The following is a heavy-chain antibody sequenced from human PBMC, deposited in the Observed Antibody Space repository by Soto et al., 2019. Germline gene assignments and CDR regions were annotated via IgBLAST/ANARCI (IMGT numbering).Heavy chain of an antibody. Sequence: QVQLVQSGAEVKKPGSSVKVSCKASGGTFSSYAISWVRQAPGQGLEWMGGIIPIFGTANYAQKFQGRVTITADVSTSTAYMELSSLRSEDTAVYYCARDAYCGGDCYWYFDLWGRGTLVTVSS. CDR3: ARDAYCGGDCYWYFDL. D-gene: IGHD2-21*02. CDR2: IIPIFGTA. V-gene: IGHV1-69*12. CDR1: GGTFSSYA. J-gene: IGHJ2*01.